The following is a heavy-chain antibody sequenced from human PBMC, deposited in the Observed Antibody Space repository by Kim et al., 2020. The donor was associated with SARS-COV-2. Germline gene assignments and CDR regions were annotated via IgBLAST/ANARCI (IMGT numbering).Heavy chain of an antibody. Sequence: YADSVKGRFTISRDNSKNTLYLQMNSLRAEDTAVYYCAKEGIAAREFDYWGQGTLVTVSS. V-gene: IGHV3-23*01. D-gene: IGHD6-6*01. CDR3: AKEGIAAREFDY. J-gene: IGHJ4*02.